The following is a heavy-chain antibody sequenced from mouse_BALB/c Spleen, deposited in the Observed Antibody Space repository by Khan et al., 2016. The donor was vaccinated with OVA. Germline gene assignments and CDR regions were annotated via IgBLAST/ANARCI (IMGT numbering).Heavy chain of an antibody. Sequence: EVELVESGGDLVQPGGSLKLSCAASGFTFSDYTMSWVRETPEKRLEWVAFITNSGGNAYYPDTVKGRFTVSRDNANNTLYLQLSSLKSEDTAMYSCVRPEGDCDDYVMDYWGQGTSVTVSS. CDR2: ITNSGGNA. CDR3: VRPEGDCDDYVMDY. V-gene: IGHV5-12-2*01. J-gene: IGHJ4*01. D-gene: IGHD3-3*01. CDR1: GFTFSDYT.